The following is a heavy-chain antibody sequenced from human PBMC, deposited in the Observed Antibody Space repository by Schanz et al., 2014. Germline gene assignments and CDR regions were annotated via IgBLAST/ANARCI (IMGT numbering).Heavy chain of an antibody. V-gene: IGHV1-8*01. J-gene: IGHJ6*03. CDR2: MNPNSGNT. D-gene: IGHD6-19*01. Sequence: QVHLVQSGAEVKKPGASVKVSCKASGYNITSNDVTWARQATGQGLEWMGWMNPNSGNTGYAQKFQGRVTMARNTSISTAYMELSSLRSEDTAVYYCARLGTGMAVAGSVIDSYYYYMDVWGEGTTVTVSS. CDR1: GYNITSND. CDR3: ARLGTGMAVAGSVIDSYYYYMDV.